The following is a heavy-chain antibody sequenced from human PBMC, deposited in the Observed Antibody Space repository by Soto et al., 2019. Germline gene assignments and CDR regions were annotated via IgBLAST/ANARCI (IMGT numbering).Heavy chain of an antibody. D-gene: IGHD1-7*01. CDR3: AKDVGTTSAWGYFDY. Sequence: PGGSLRLSCAASGFTFSSYGMHWVRQAPGKGLEWVAVISYDGSNKYYADSVKGRFTISRDNSKNTLYLQMNSLRAEDTAVYYCAKDVGTTSAWGYFDYWGQGTLVTAPQ. CDR2: ISYDGSNK. V-gene: IGHV3-30*18. J-gene: IGHJ4*02. CDR1: GFTFSSYG.